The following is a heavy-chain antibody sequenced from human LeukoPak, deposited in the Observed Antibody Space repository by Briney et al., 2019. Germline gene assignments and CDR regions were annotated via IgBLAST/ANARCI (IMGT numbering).Heavy chain of an antibody. Sequence: GGSLRLSCEASGFAFSFFATSWLRQAPGKGLEWVSTINANSGTRSYAASVRGRFTISRDNSKNTLYLQMNSLRAEDTAVYYCARDRGSSGWYYFDYWGQGTLVTVSS. J-gene: IGHJ4*02. CDR1: GFAFSFFA. CDR2: INANSGTR. V-gene: IGHV3-23*01. CDR3: ARDRGSSGWYYFDY. D-gene: IGHD6-19*01.